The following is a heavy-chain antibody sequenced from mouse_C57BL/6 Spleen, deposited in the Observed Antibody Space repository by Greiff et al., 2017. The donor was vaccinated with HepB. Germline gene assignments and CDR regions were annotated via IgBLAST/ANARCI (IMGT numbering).Heavy chain of an antibody. CDR3: EGKGGFLSYLNN. V-gene: IGHV7-3*01. Sequence: EVKVEESGGGLVQPGGSLSLSCAASGFTFTDYYMSWVRQPPGKALEWLGFIRNKANGYTTEYSASVKGRFTISRDNSQGILYLQMNALRAEDSATNNCEGKGGFLSYLNNWGQGTPLQVSS. D-gene: IGHD2-1*01. CDR2: IRNKANGYTT. J-gene: IGHJ2*01. CDR1: GFTFTDYY.